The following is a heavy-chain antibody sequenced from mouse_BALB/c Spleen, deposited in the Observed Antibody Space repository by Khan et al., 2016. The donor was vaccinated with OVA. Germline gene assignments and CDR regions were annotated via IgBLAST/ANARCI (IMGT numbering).Heavy chain of an antibody. CDR1: GFSLTSYG. CDR2: IWGDGCR. Sequence: VQLKESGPGLVAPGESLSISCTASGFSLTSYGVNWVRQPPGKGLEWLGVIWGDGCRNYNSTLMSRLSIIKDDTQSKNFLKLRSQHTDETATYFCAKCGAAKYYAMDYWGQGTSVTVSS. J-gene: IGHJ4*01. V-gene: IGHV2-3*01. D-gene: IGHD1-2*01. CDR3: AKCGAAKYYAMDY.